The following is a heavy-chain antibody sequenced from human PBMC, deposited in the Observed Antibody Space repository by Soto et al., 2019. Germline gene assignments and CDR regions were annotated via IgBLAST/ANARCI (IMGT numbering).Heavy chain of an antibody. D-gene: IGHD1-26*01. CDR3: GRASGNSYWYDP. J-gene: IGHJ5*02. CDR1: GYALTSYG. CDR2: ISAYNGNT. Sequence: ASVKVSCKASGYALTSYGISWVRQAPGQGLEWMGWISAYNGNTNYAQKLQGRVTMTTDTSTSTAYMELRSLRSDDTAVYYCGRASGNSYWYDPWGQGTLVTVSS. V-gene: IGHV1-18*01.